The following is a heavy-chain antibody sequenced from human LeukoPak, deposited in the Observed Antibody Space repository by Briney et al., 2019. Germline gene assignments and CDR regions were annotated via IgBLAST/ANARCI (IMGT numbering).Heavy chain of an antibody. CDR1: GFTVSTKF. V-gene: IGHV3-15*01. CDR2: IKSKTDGGTT. J-gene: IGHJ4*02. Sequence: GGPLRLSCAASGFTVSTKFMSWVRQAPGKGLEWVGRIKSKTDGGTTDYAAPVKGRFTISRDDSKNTLYLQMNSLKTEDTAVYYCTTDIEQWLVLLFDYWGQGTLVTVSS. CDR3: TTDIEQWLVLLFDY. D-gene: IGHD6-19*01.